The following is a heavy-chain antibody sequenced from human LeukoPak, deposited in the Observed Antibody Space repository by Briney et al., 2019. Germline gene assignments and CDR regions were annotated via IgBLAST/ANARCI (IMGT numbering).Heavy chain of an antibody. CDR1: GFTFSSYS. J-gene: IGHJ4*02. CDR3: ARVNGGSLYYFDY. D-gene: IGHD2-15*01. V-gene: IGHV3-21*01. Sequence: GGSLRLSCAASGFTFSSYSMNWVRQAPGKGLEWVSSISSSSSYIYYADSVKGRFTISRDNAKNSLYLQMNSLRAEDTAVYYCARVNGGSLYYFDYWGQGTLVTVSS. CDR2: ISSSSSYI.